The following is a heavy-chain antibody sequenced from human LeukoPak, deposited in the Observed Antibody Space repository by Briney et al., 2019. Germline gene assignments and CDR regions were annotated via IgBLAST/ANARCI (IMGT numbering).Heavy chain of an antibody. V-gene: IGHV4-4*07. CDR2: IYSSGST. Sequence: PSETLSLTCSVAGGSISSYYWSWIRQPAGKGLEWTGRIYSSGSTNYNPSLKSRVTVSVDTSKNQFSLKLSSVTAADTAVYYCARGTRSSDWYSIDYWGRGTLVTVSS. D-gene: IGHD6-19*01. J-gene: IGHJ4*02. CDR1: GGSISSYY. CDR3: ARGTRSSDWYSIDY.